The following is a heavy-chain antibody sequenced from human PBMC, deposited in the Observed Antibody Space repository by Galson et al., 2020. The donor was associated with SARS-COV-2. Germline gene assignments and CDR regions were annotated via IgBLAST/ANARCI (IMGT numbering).Heavy chain of an antibody. Sequence: PGGSLRLSCAASGFTFSSYGMHWVRQAPGKGLEWVAVIWYDGSNKYYADSVKGRFTISRDNSKNTLYLQMNSLRAEDTAVYYCASLSGGNFDDAFDIWGQGTMVTVSS. V-gene: IGHV3-33*01. J-gene: IGHJ3*02. D-gene: IGHD2-21*02. CDR1: GFTFSSYG. CDR2: IWYDGSNK. CDR3: ASLSGGNFDDAFDI.